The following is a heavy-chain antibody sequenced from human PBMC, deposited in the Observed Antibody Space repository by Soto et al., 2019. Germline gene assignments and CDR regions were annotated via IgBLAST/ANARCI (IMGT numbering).Heavy chain of an antibody. V-gene: IGHV3-23*01. D-gene: IGHD3-9*01. CDR2: ISGSGGTT. CDR3: AKAFHLFDWWSFDY. CDR1: GFTFSSYA. J-gene: IGHJ4*02. Sequence: PGGSLRLSCAASGFTFSSYAMNWVRQAPGKGLEWVSAISGSGGTTNYADSVKGRVTISRDNSKNTLYLQMNSLRAEDTAVYYCAKAFHLFDWWSFDYWGQGTLVTVSS.